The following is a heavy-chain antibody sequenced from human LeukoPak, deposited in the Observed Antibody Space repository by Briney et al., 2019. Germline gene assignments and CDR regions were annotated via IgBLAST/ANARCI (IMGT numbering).Heavy chain of an antibody. D-gene: IGHD4-17*01. CDR2: INYSGST. CDR3: ARLTVTTIDNLRALMYYYYYMEV. CDR1: VDSINPYY. J-gene: IGHJ6*03. V-gene: IGHV4-59*01. Sequence: SETLSLPCTVSVDSINPYYWSWIPHPPGRGLECIVYINYSGSTNYNPSIRSRVTISVDTSNSQFSLKMNPVTSADTAVYYCARLTVTTIDNLRALMYYYYYMEVWGKGTTVTISS.